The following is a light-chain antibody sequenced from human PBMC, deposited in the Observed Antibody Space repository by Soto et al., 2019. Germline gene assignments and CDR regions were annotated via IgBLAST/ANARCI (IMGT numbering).Light chain of an antibody. V-gene: IGKV3-15*01. CDR1: QSVNSD. CDR2: DAS. CDR3: QQRAGSST. Sequence: EIGMTQSPATLSLSPGERATLSCRASQSVNSDLAWYQQKPGQAPRLLIYDASTRAAGVPARFTGSGSETEFTLTISSLEPEDFAVYYCQQRAGSSTFGQGTRLEIK. J-gene: IGKJ5*01.